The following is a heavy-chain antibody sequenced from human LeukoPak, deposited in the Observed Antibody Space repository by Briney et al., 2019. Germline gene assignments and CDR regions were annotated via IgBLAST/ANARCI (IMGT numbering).Heavy chain of an antibody. CDR2: TYYTSKWTG. V-gene: IGHV6-1*01. CDR3: VRRARWNSYSDP. Sequence: SQTLSLTCDISGDDVSSDSSSWHWIRQSPSRGLERLGRTYYTSKWTGDSALSVRSRIAIAPDTSKNQFTLQLNSVTVEDTAVYYCVRRARWNSYSDPWGQGILVVVSS. J-gene: IGHJ5*02. D-gene: IGHD1-7*01. CDR1: GDDVSSDSSS.